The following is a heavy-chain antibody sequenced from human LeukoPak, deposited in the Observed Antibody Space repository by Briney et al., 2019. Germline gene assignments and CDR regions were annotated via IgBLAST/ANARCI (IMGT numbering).Heavy chain of an antibody. D-gene: IGHD2-2*01. CDR1: GFTFSSYS. Sequence: GGSLRLSCAASGFTFSSYSMNWVRQAPGKGLEWVSSISSSSSYIYYADSVKGRFTISRDNAKNSLYLQMNSLRAEDTAVYYCARSLKRFCSSTSCSGRLWVYYFDYWGQGTLVTVSS. J-gene: IGHJ4*02. CDR3: ARSLKRFCSSTSCSGRLWVYYFDY. CDR2: ISSSSSYI. V-gene: IGHV3-21*01.